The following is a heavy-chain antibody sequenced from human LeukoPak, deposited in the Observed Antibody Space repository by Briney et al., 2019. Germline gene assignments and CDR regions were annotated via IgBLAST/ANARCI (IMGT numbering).Heavy chain of an antibody. CDR1: GGSISSYY. CDR3: ARVITYPYYFDY. CDR2: IYYSGST. D-gene: IGHD3-10*01. J-gene: IGHJ4*02. V-gene: IGHV4-59*12. Sequence: SETLSLTCTVSGGSISSYYWSWIRQPPGKGLEWIGYIYYSGSTNYNPSLKSRVTISVDTSRNQFSLKLNSVTAADTAVYYCARVITYPYYFDYWGQGTLVTVSS.